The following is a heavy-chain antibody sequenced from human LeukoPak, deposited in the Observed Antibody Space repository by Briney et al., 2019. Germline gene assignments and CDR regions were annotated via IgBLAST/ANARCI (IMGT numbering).Heavy chain of an antibody. V-gene: IGHV1-69*04. CDR2: IIPIFGIA. CDR1: GGTFSSYA. J-gene: IGHJ6*02. Sequence: SVKVSCKASGGTFSSYAISWVRQAPGQGLEWMGRIIPIFGIANYAQKFLGRVTITADKSTSTAYMELSSLRSEDTAVYYCARVSTQAPKDITIFGVVTYTHLDYGMDVWGQGTTVTVSS. CDR3: ARVSTQAPKDITIFGVVTYTHLDYGMDV. D-gene: IGHD3-3*01.